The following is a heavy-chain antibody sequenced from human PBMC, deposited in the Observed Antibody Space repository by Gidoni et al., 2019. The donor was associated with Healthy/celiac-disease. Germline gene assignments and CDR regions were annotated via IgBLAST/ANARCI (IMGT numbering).Heavy chain of an antibody. Sequence: QVQLVQSGAEVKKPGSSVKVSCNAPGCSFSSYAISWVRQAPGQGLEWMGGIIPIFGTANYAQNFQGRVTITADESTSTAYMELSSLRSEDTAVYYCAGLYCGGDCYAHFDYWGQGTLVTVSS. CDR2: IIPIFGTA. CDR1: GCSFSSYA. J-gene: IGHJ4*02. V-gene: IGHV1-69*01. D-gene: IGHD2-21*02. CDR3: AGLYCGGDCYAHFDY.